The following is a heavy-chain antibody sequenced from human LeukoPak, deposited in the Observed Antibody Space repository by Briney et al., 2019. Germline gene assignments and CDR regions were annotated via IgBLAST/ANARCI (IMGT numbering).Heavy chain of an antibody. CDR2: ISGSGDNT. Sequence: GGSLRLSCAASGFTFSSYAMSWVRQAPGKGLEWVSGISGSGDNTYYADSVKGRFTISRDNSKNTLYAQVNSLGTEDTAAYYCAKGSYYDSSGSFYFDYWGQGTLVTVSS. J-gene: IGHJ4*02. CDR3: AKGSYYDSSGSFYFDY. CDR1: GFTFSSYA. V-gene: IGHV3-23*01. D-gene: IGHD3-22*01.